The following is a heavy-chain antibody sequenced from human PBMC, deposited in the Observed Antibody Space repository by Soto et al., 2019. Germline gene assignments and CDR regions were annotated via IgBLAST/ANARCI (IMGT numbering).Heavy chain of an antibody. CDR2: IYHSGRT. J-gene: IGHJ4*02. Sequence: SETLSLTCAVSGGSISSGGYSWSWIRQPPGKGLEWIGYIYHSGRTYYNPSLKSRVTISVDRSKNQFSLKLSSVTAADTAVYYCARAMTTVTTIDYWGQGTLVTVSS. V-gene: IGHV4-30-2*01. CDR3: ARAMTTVTTIDY. D-gene: IGHD4-17*01. CDR1: GGSISSGGYS.